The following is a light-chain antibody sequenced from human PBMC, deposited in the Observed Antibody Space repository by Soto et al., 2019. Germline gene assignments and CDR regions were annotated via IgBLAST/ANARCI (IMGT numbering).Light chain of an antibody. CDR1: QSVTTF. V-gene: IGKV3-11*01. CDR3: QQRINWPLT. Sequence: EIVLTQSPVTLSLSPGERATLSCRASQSVTTFLAWYQQKPGQAPRLLIYDVSNRATDIPARFSGSGSGTDFTLTISSLEPEDFAVYYCQQRINWPLTFGGGTKVEIK. J-gene: IGKJ4*01. CDR2: DVS.